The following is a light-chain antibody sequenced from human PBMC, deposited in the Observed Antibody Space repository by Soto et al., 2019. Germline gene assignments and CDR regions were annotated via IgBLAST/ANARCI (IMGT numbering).Light chain of an antibody. Sequence: QSALTQPASVSGSTGQTITISCTGTSSDVGRYNTVSWYQHRPGRAPKLIIYEVTHRPSGVSDRFSASKSGDTASLTISGLQAEDEADYYCNSLRVDHLYVFGTGPKVTVL. CDR2: EVT. V-gene: IGLV2-14*01. J-gene: IGLJ1*01. CDR3: NSLRVDHLYV. CDR1: SSDVGRYNT.